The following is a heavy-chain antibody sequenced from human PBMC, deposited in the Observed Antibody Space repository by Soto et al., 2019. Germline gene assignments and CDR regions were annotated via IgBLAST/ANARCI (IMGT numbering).Heavy chain of an antibody. CDR2: ISTHNGNT. D-gene: IGHD1-1*01. CDR3: ATSKLVQRASWFDP. CDR1: GYTFTSYG. Sequence: ASVKVSCKASGYTFTSYGITWVRQAPGQGPEWMGWISTHNGNTNYAQKFQDRVTMTRDTSTGTAYMELRSLGSDDTALYYCATSKLVQRASWFDPWGQGTLVTVSS. J-gene: IGHJ5*02. V-gene: IGHV1-18*04.